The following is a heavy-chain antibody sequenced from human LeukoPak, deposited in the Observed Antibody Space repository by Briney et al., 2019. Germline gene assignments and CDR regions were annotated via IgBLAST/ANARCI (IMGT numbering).Heavy chain of an antibody. CDR1: GGSISSSSYY. J-gene: IGHJ4*02. D-gene: IGHD5-24*01. V-gene: IGHV4-39*01. Sequence: PSETLSLTCTVSGGSISSSSYYWGWIRQPPGNGLEWIGSIYYSGSTYYNPSLKSRVTISVDTSKNQFSLKLSSVTAADTAVYYCARHITGWLQLLGYYFDYWGQGTLVTVSS. CDR2: IYYSGST. CDR3: ARHITGWLQLLGYYFDY.